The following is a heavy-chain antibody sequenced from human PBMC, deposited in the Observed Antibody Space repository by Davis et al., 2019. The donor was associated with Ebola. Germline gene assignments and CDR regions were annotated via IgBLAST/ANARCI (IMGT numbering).Heavy chain of an antibody. CDR3: AKDYFDY. Sequence: SLNISCAASGFTFSSYSMNWVRQAPGKGLEWVAVISYDGSNKYYADSVKGRFTISRDNSKNTLYLQMNSLRAEDTAVYYCAKDYFDYWGQGTLVTVSS. V-gene: IGHV3-30*18. CDR2: ISYDGSNK. CDR1: GFTFSSYS. J-gene: IGHJ4*02.